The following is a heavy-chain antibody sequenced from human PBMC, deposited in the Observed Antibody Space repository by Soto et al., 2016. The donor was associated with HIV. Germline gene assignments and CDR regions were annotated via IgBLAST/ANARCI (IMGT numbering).Heavy chain of an antibody. Sequence: QVHLVQSGAEVKKPGASVKVSCKTSGYPFNTYGINWVRQAPGQGLEWIGWISIYTGNRDCAPKLQDRVTMTTDTSTTTAYMELRSLRPDDTAVYYCARVDDYGDPDYWGQGTLVTVSS. CDR3: ARVDDYGDPDY. D-gene: IGHD4-17*01. CDR2: ISIYTGNR. CDR1: GYPFNTYG. V-gene: IGHV1-18*01. J-gene: IGHJ4*02.